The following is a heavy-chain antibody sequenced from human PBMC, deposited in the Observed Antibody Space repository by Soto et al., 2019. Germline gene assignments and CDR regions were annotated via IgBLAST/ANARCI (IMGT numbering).Heavy chain of an antibody. CDR2: INAGNGNT. CDR3: AGGNSDDYGLGSYFDY. D-gene: IGHD3-10*01. CDR1: GYTFTSYYI. V-gene: IGHV1-3*01. Sequence: ASVKVSCKASGYTFTSYYIIHLGRQAPRQRLEWMGWINAGNGNTKYSQKFQGRVTITRDTSARTAYMELSSLRFEDAAVYYCAGGNSDDYGLGSYFDYWGLGTLVTVSS. J-gene: IGHJ4*02.